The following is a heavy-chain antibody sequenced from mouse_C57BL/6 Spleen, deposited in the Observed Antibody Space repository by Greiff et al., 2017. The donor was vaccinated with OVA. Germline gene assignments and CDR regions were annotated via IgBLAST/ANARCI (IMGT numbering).Heavy chain of an antibody. CDR3: AQNDHDRFAY. V-gene: IGHV1-26*01. CDR2: INPNNGGT. J-gene: IGHJ3*01. Sequence: VQLQQSGPELVKPGASVQISCKASGYTFTDYYMNWVKQSHGKSLEWIGDINPNNGGTRYNQKFKGKATLTVDKSSSTAYRELRSLTSEDSAVYYCAQNDHDRFAYWGQGTLVTVSA. CDR1: GYTFTDYY. D-gene: IGHD2-4*01.